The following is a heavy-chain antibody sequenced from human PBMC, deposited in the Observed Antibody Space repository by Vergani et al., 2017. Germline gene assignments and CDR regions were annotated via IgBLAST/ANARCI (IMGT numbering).Heavy chain of an antibody. CDR1: GFTISTAG. D-gene: IGHD5/OR15-5a*01. J-gene: IGHJ4*02. V-gene: IGHV3-30*02. CDR2: IRYDGSNK. Sequence: QVQLVESGGGVVQTGGSLRMSCAESGFTISTAGMHWVRQAPGKGLVGVAFIRYDGSNKYYADPEKGRFTIFRDNAKNTFYVQMSSLSSEDTAVYYCAKERDAREDRLPDYWGQGSLVTVSS. CDR3: AKERDAREDRLPDY.